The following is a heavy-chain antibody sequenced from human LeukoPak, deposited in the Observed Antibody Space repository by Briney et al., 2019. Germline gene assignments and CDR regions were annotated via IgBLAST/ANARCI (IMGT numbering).Heavy chain of an antibody. Sequence: SETLSLTCTVSGGSISSYYWSWIRQPPGKGLEWIGYIYYSGSTNYNPSLKSRVTISVDTSKNQFSLKLSSVTAADTAVYYCASSLRYFDWLPPGDYYYGMDVWGQGTTVTVSS. J-gene: IGHJ6*02. CDR2: IYYSGST. V-gene: IGHV4-59*08. CDR1: GGSISSYY. D-gene: IGHD3-9*01. CDR3: ASSLRYFDWLPPGDYYYGMDV.